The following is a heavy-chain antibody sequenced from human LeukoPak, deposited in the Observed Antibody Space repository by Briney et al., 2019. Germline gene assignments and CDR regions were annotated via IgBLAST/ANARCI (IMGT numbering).Heavy chain of an antibody. CDR1: VYTFTSYD. Sequence: ASVKLSCTASVYTFTSYDINWVRQATGQGLEWMGWMNPNSGNTGYAQKSHSTVTMTRNTSIRTAYMELSGLRSEDTAVYYWAVVSDRRGDDYWGQGTLVTVSS. D-gene: IGHD2-2*01. J-gene: IGHJ4*02. CDR2: MNPNSGNT. V-gene: IGHV1-8*01. CDR3: AVVSDRRGDDY.